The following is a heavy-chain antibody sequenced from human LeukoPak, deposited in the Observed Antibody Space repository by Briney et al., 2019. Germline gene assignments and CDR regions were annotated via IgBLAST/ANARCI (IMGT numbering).Heavy chain of an antibody. V-gene: IGHV3-7*01. CDR1: GFTFSSYW. Sequence: GGSLRLSCAASGFTFSSYWMSWVRQAPGKGLEWVANIKQDGSEKYYVDSVKGRFTISRDNSKNTLYLQMNSLRAEDTAVYYCARDEAAAGTGWFDPWGQGTLVTVSS. CDR3: ARDEAAAGTGWFDP. CDR2: IKQDGSEK. J-gene: IGHJ5*02. D-gene: IGHD6-13*01.